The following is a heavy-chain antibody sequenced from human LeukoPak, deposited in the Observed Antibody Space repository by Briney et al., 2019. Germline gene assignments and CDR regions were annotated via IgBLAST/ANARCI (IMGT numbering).Heavy chain of an antibody. CDR1: GGSISSYY. CDR3: ARQLEGTYYYDSSGYYYFDY. V-gene: IGHV4-59*01. J-gene: IGHJ4*02. D-gene: IGHD3-22*01. Sequence: PSETLSLTCTVSGGSISSYYWSWIRQPPGKGLEWIGYIYYSGSTNYNPSLKSRVTISVDTSKNQFSLKLSSVTAADTAVYYCARQLEGTYYYDSSGYYYFDYWGQGTLVTVSS. CDR2: IYYSGST.